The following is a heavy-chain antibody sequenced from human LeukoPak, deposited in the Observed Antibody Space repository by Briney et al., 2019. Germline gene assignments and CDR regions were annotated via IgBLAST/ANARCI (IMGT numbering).Heavy chain of an antibody. CDR3: ARPRRAQRDEDF. D-gene: IGHD1-1*01. Sequence: VESRKISCKASGYSFTNYWIGWVRQMPGKGLEWMGMINPGDTNFAYSPSFQGQVTISADRSINTAYLQWSSLKASDTAMYYCARPRRAQRDEDFWGQGTLVSVSS. CDR1: GYSFTNYW. J-gene: IGHJ4*02. V-gene: IGHV5-51*01. CDR2: INPGDTNF.